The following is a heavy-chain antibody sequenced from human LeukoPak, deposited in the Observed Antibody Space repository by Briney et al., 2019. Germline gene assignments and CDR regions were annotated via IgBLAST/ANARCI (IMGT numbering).Heavy chain of an antibody. CDR3: ARHGGYSGYDTKFDY. D-gene: IGHD5-12*01. J-gene: IGHJ4*02. V-gene: IGHV4-59*08. CDR2: IYYSGST. CDR1: GGSISSYY. Sequence: PSKTLSLTCTVSGGSISSYYWSWIRQPPGKGLEWIGYIYYSGSTNYNPSLKSRVTISVDTSKNQFSLRLSSVTAADTAVYYCARHGGYSGYDTKFDYWGQGTLVTVSS.